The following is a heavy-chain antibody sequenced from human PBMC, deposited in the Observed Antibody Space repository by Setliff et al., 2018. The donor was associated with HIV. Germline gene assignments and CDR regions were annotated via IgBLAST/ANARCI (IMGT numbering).Heavy chain of an antibody. V-gene: IGHV1-2*02. Sequence: GASVKVSCKASGDAFTDYYIHWVRQAPGQGLEWMGWINPNSGGTNYAQKFQGRVTMTRDTSISTAFMDLSRLRSDDTAVYYCARVGSYWTQFDYWGQGTLVTVSS. CDR1: GDAFTDYY. CDR2: INPNSGGT. J-gene: IGHJ4*01. D-gene: IGHD2-15*01. CDR3: ARVGSYWTQFDY.